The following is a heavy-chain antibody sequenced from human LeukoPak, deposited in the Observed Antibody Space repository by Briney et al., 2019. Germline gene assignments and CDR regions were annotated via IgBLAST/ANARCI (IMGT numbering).Heavy chain of an antibody. CDR3: ARDNSDYVWGSYRETNWFDP. Sequence: SETLSLTCTVSGGSISSASYYWSWVRQPAGKGLEWIGRIYTSGSTNYNPSLKSRLTMSLDTSKNQFSLKLSSVTAADTAVYYCARDNSDYVWGSYRETNWFDPWGQGTLVTVSS. D-gene: IGHD3-16*02. CDR2: IYTSGST. V-gene: IGHV4-61*02. J-gene: IGHJ5*02. CDR1: GGSISSASYY.